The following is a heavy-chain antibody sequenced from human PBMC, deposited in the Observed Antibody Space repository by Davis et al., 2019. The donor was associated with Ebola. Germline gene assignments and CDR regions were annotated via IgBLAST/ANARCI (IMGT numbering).Heavy chain of an antibody. CDR2: IWYDGSNK. V-gene: IGHV3-33*01. CDR3: ARGKVPYYYYGMDV. Sequence: PGGSLRLSCAASGFTFSSYGMHWVRQAPGKGLEWVAVIWYDGSNKYYADSVKGRFTISRDNSKNTLYLQMNSLRAEDTAVYYCARGKVPYYYYGMDVWGKGTTVTVAS. J-gene: IGHJ6*04. CDR1: GFTFSSYG.